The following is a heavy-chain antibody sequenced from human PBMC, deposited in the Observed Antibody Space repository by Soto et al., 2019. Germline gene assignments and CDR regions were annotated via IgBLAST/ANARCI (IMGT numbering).Heavy chain of an antibody. D-gene: IGHD3-3*01. V-gene: IGHV3-74*01. Sequence: DVQLVESGGGLVQPGGSLRLSCTVSGDTFSHFWMHWIRQPPGGGLVWVSRMNPDGRGIGYADSVKGRFTITRDNTRNTVYLQRNGRRVEDTGVYYWATPGRRDRYDFDPWGQGTLVTVSS. CDR3: ATPGRRDRYDFDP. J-gene: IGHJ5*02. CDR2: MNPDGRGI. CDR1: GDTFSHFW.